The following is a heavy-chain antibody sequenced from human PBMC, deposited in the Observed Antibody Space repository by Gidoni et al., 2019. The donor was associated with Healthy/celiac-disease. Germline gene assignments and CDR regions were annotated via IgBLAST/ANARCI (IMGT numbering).Heavy chain of an antibody. D-gene: IGHD2-2*01. CDR2: IYYSGST. CDR3: ASSSTGRGFVPAAMRSLGWFDP. J-gene: IGHJ5*02. Sequence: QLQLQESGPGLVKPSENLSVTCPVAGGSLSRRRYSWGWIRQPPGKGMEWIGSIYYSGSTYYNPSLKSPVTISVDTSKNQFSLKLSSVTAADTAVYYCASSSTGRGFVPAAMRSLGWFDPWGQGTLVTVSS. V-gene: IGHV4-39*01. CDR1: GGSLSRRRYS.